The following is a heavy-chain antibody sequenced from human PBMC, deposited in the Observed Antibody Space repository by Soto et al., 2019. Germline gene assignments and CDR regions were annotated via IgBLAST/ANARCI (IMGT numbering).Heavy chain of an antibody. V-gene: IGHV1-18*01. CDR1: GYTFTSYG. Sequence: ASVKVSCKASGYTFTSYGIIWVRQAPGQGLEWMGWISAYNGNTNYAQKLQGRVTMTTDTSTSTAYMELRSLRSDDTAVYYCARDIAVAGTFWFDPWGQGTLVTVSS. CDR3: ARDIAVAGTFWFDP. D-gene: IGHD6-19*01. CDR2: ISAYNGNT. J-gene: IGHJ5*02.